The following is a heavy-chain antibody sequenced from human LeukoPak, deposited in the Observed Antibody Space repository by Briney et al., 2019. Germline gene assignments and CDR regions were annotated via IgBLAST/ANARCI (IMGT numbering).Heavy chain of an antibody. V-gene: IGHV3-74*01. Sequence: GGSLRLSCAASGFTFSSYAMSWVRQAPGKGLEWVSRINSDGSTTSYADSVKGRFTISRDNAKNTLYLQMNSLRAEDTAVYYCARGRGYSYGYCEYWGQGALVTVSS. D-gene: IGHD5-18*01. CDR3: ARGRGYSYGYCEY. CDR1: GFTFSSYA. J-gene: IGHJ4*02. CDR2: INSDGSTT.